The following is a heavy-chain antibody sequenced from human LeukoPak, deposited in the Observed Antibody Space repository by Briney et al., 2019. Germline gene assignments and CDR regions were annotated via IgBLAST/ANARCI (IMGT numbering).Heavy chain of an antibody. J-gene: IGHJ4*02. D-gene: IGHD6-19*01. V-gene: IGHV4-34*01. CDR1: GGSFSGYY. Sequence: SETLSLTCAGYGGSFSGYYWSWIRQPPGKGLEWIGEINHSGSTNYNPSLKSRVTISVDTSKNQFSLKLSSVTAADTAVYYCARGSPRYSSGWYNYFDYWGQGTLVTVSS. CDR3: ARGSPRYSSGWYNYFDY. CDR2: INHSGST.